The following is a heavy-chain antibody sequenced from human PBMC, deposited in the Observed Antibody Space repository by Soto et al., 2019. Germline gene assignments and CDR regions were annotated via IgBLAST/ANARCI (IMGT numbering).Heavy chain of an antibody. CDR2: IYYSGST. J-gene: IGHJ6*02. CDR3: ARMGEQLAYYYYYGMDV. CDR1: GGSISSGGYY. V-gene: IGHV4-31*03. Sequence: LSLTCTVSGGSISSGGYYWSWIRQHPGKGLEWIGYIYYSGSTYYNPSLKSRVTISVDTSKNQFSLKLSSVTAADTAVYYCARMGEQLAYYYYYGMDVWGQGTMVTVSS. D-gene: IGHD6-6*01.